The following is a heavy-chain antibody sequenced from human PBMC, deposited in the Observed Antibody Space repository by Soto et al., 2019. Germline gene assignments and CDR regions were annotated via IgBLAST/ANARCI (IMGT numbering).Heavy chain of an antibody. CDR3: ARGGADHYNYGMDV. CDR2: MNGAATST. J-gene: IGHJ6*02. CDR1: GFTLTYA. V-gene: IGHV3-23*05. Sequence: HLSESGGGLLQPGGSLTLSCAASGFTLTYAMTWVRQPPGKGLGWVSSMNGAATSTSYADSVKGRFTMSRDNSKNTLYLEMNTLRPEDTAVYYCARGGADHYNYGMDVWGQGTTVIVSS. D-gene: IGHD3-10*01.